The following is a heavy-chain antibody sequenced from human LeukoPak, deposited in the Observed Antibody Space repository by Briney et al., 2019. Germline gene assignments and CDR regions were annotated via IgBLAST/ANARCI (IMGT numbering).Heavy chain of an antibody. D-gene: IGHD6-19*01. CDR3: ARHVDSSGWPNWFDP. V-gene: IGHV5-51*01. Sequence: GASLQISCKGSGYRFTTYWIGWVRQMPGKGLEWMGIIYPDDSDTRYSPSFQGQVTISADKSISTAYLQWSSLKASDTAIYYCARHVDSSGWPNWFDPWGQGTLVTVSS. CDR2: IYPDDSDT. CDR1: GYRFTTYW. J-gene: IGHJ5*02.